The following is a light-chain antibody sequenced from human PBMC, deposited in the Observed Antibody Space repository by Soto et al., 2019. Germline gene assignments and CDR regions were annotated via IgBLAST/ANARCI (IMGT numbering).Light chain of an antibody. V-gene: IGLV1-40*01. CDR3: QSYDNSLSVYV. CDR2: RNR. Sequence: QSVLTQPPSVSGAPGQRVTISCTGNSSNIGAGYDVHWYQQLPGTAPKLLIYRNRNRPSGVPDRFSGSKSGTSASLAITGLQAEDEADYYCQSYDNSLSVYVFGIGTKLTVL. CDR1: SSNIGAGYD. J-gene: IGLJ1*01.